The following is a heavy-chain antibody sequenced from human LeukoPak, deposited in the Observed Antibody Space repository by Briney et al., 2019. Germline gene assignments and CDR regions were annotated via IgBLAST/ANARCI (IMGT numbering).Heavy chain of an antibody. CDR2: ISAYNGNT. Sequence: GASVKVSCKASGYTFTSYGISWVRQAPGQGLEWMGWISAYNGNTNYAQKLQGRVTMTTDTSTSTAYIELRSLRSDDTAVYYCARDVTMIVVVIGIDAFDIWGQGTMVTVSS. D-gene: IGHD3-22*01. CDR1: GYTFTSYG. V-gene: IGHV1-18*01. J-gene: IGHJ3*02. CDR3: ARDVTMIVVVIGIDAFDI.